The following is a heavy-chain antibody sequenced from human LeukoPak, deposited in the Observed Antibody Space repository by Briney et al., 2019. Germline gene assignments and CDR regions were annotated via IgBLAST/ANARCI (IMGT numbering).Heavy chain of an antibody. D-gene: IGHD3-10*01. CDR3: ARDLPRPFYGSGSYPFDY. CDR1: GFTFSSYS. CDR2: ISSSSSTI. V-gene: IGHV3-48*02. Sequence: PGGSLRLSCAASGFTFSSYSMNWVRQAPGKGPEWVSYISSSSSTIYYADSVKGRFTISRDNAKNSLYLQMNSLRDEDTAVYYCARDLPRPFYGSGSYPFDYWGQGTLVTVSS. J-gene: IGHJ4*02.